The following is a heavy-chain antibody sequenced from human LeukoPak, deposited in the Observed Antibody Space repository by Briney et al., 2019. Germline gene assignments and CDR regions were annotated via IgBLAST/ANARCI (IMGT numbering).Heavy chain of an antibody. CDR3: ASLLGCSTTNCNPDRDY. D-gene: IGHD2-2*01. CDR2: INSDGSST. V-gene: IGHV3-74*01. CDR1: GFTFSSYA. J-gene: IGHJ4*02. Sequence: GGSLRLSCAASGFTFSSYAMSWVRQAPGKGLVWVSRINSDGSSTNYADPVKGRFTISRDNAKNTLYLQMNSLRAEDTAVYYCASLLGCSTTNCNPDRDYWGQGTLVTVSS.